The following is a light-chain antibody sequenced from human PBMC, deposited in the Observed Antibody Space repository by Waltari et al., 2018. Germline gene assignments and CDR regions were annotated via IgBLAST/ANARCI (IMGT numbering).Light chain of an antibody. V-gene: IGKV4-1*01. CDR2: WAS. CDR1: QRVFYRSDNKNY. CDR3: QQYYRSRT. J-gene: IGKJ1*01. Sequence: DILMTQSPDSLAGSLGERATIDCKSSQRVFYRSDNKNYLAWYQHKHGQPPKLLFYWASTPESGVPDPFSASRSGTDFTLTSNNLQAEDVAVYYCQQYYRSRTFGQGTKVEIK.